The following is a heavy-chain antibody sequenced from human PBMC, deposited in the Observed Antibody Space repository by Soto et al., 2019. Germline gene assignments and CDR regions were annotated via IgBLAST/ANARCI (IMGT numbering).Heavy chain of an antibody. CDR2: ISGSGGST. CDR3: AKARTTIFGADYYYYYGMDV. Sequence: GGSLRLSCAASGFTFSSYAMSWVRQAPGKGLEWVSAISGSGGSTYYADSVKGRFTISRDNSKNTRYLQMNSLRAEDTAVYYCAKARTTIFGADYYYYYGMDVWGQGTTVTVSS. J-gene: IGHJ6*02. CDR1: GFTFSSYA. V-gene: IGHV3-23*01. D-gene: IGHD3-3*01.